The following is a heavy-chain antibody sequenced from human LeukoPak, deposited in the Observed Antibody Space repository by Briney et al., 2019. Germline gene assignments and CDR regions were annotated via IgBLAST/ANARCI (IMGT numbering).Heavy chain of an antibody. CDR1: GGSISSGGYS. CDR2: IYHSGST. CDR3: AREVVGATIQRYWFDP. J-gene: IGHJ5*02. D-gene: IGHD1-26*01. V-gene: IGHV4-30-2*01. Sequence: SQTLSLTCAASGGSISSGGYSWSWIRQPPGKGLEWIGYIYHSGSTYYNPSLKSRVTISVDRSKNQFSLKLSSVTAADTAVYYCAREVVGATIQRYWFDPWGQGTLVTVSS.